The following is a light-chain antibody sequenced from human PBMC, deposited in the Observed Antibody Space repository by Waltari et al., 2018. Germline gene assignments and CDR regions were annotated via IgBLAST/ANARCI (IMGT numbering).Light chain of an antibody. CDR2: DVS. V-gene: IGLV2-14*03. Sequence: QSALTQPASVSGSPGQSITISCTGTSSDVGGYDYVSWYQQHPGKAPKLILYDVSNRPLEVSHRFSGSKSGKTASLTISGLQADDEAEYYRGSYTSSTTLAFGTGTKVTVL. CDR1: SSDVGGYDY. J-gene: IGLJ1*01. CDR3: GSYTSSTTLA.